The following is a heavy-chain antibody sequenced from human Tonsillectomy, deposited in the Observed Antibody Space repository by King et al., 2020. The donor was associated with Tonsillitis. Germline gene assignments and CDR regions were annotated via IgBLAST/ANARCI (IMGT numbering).Heavy chain of an antibody. CDR2: ISSSSSYI. CDR3: ARSGDYYYGMDV. V-gene: IGHV3-21*01. CDR1: GFTFSDYS. J-gene: IGHJ6*02. D-gene: IGHD1-14*01. Sequence: VQLVESGGGLVKPGGSLRLSCAASGFTFSDYSVNWVRQAPGKGLEWVSFISSSSSYIYYAESVTGRFTISRDNAKNSLYLQMNSLRAEDTAVYYCARSGDYYYGMDVWGQGTTVNVSS.